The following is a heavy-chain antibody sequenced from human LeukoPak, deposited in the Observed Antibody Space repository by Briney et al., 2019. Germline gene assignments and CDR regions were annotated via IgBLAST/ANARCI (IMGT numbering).Heavy chain of an antibody. D-gene: IGHD5-24*01. J-gene: IGHJ3*02. V-gene: IGHV1-2*06. Sequence: GASVKVSCKASGYTFTDYYIHWVRQAPGQGLEWMGRINPNSGDTNYAQNFQGRVTMTRDTSISTAYVELSRLRSDDTAVYYCARRRSRAFDIWGQGTMVTVSS. CDR1: GYTFTDYY. CDR2: INPNSGDT. CDR3: ARRRSRAFDI.